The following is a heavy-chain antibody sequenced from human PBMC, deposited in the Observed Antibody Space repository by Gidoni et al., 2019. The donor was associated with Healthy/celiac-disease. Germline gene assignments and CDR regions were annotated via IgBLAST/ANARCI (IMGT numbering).Heavy chain of an antibody. CDR1: GFTCSSYA. J-gene: IGHJ4*02. D-gene: IGHD1-7*01. Sequence: EVKLWGSGGGLVQTGGALRLACAASGFTCSSYAMSWVRQAPGKGLGWVSSISGSGGSTYYADSLKGRFTISRDNSKNTLYLQMNSLRAEDTAVYYCAKVGLGTGTTTFDYWGQGTLVTVSS. CDR3: AKVGLGTGTTTFDY. CDR2: ISGSGGST. V-gene: IGHV3-23*01.